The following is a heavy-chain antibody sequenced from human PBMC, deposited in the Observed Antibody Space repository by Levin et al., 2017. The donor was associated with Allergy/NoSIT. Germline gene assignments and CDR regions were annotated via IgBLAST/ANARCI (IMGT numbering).Heavy chain of an antibody. CDR2: ISYNGGSS. CDR3: ARDRNYCSGGSCYSADY. J-gene: IGHJ4*02. V-gene: IGHV3-64*01. CDR1: GFTFSSYG. Sequence: GESLKISCAASGFTFSSYGMHWVRQAPGKGLEYVSAISYNGGSSYYANSVKGRFTISRDNSKNTLYLQMGSLRTEDMAVYYCARDRNYCSGGSCYSADYWGQGTLVTVSS. D-gene: IGHD2-15*01.